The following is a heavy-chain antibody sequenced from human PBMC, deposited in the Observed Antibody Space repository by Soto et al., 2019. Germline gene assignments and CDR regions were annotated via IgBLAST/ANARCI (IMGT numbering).Heavy chain of an antibody. CDR3: AKGLRSGPFDY. D-gene: IGHD3-10*01. V-gene: IGHV3-30*18. CDR2: ISYDGSNK. J-gene: IGHJ4*02. CDR1: GFTFSSYG. Sequence: QVQLVESGGGVVQPGRSLRLSCAASGFTFSSYGMHWVRQAPGKGLEWVAVISYDGSNKYYADSVKGRFTISRDNSKNTLYLQMNSLRAEDTAVYYCAKGLRSGPFDYWGQGTLVTVSS.